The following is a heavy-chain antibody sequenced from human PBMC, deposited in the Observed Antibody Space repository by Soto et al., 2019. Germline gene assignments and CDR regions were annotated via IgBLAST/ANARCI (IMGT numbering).Heavy chain of an antibody. V-gene: IGHV1-8*01. CDR3: ARYGSGNLGGYYYYYMDV. CDR2: MNPNSGNT. J-gene: IGHJ6*03. Sequence: ASVKVSCKASGYTFTSYDINWVRQATGQGLEWMGWMNPNSGNTGYAQKFQGRVTMTRNTSISTAYMELSSLRSEDTAVYYCARYGSGNLGGYYYYYMDVWGKGTTVTVSS. D-gene: IGHD3-10*01. CDR1: GYTFTSYD.